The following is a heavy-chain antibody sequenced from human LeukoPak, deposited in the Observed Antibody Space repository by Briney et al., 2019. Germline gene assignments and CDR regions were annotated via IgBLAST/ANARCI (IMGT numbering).Heavy chain of an antibody. CDR3: AKHITISNWFDP. CDR2: ISGSGGST. Sequence: GGSLRLSCAASGFTFSSYAMSWVRQAPGKGLEWVSVISGSGGSTYYADSAKGRFTISRDNSKNTLYLQMNSLRAEDTAVYYCAKHITISNWFDPWGQGTLVTVSS. D-gene: IGHD3-3*01. V-gene: IGHV3-23*01. CDR1: GFTFSSYA. J-gene: IGHJ5*02.